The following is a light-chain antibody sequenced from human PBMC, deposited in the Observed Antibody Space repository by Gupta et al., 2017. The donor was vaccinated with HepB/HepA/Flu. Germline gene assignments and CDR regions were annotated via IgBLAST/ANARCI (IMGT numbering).Light chain of an antibody. J-gene: IGKJ2*01. Sequence: IALTQSPGTLSLSPGQRATLSCRASQSVSSSYLAWYQQKPGQAHRLLIYGASSRATGIPDRFSGSGSGTDLTLTISRLEPEDFAVYYCQQYGSSPPMYTFGQGTKLEIK. CDR2: GAS. V-gene: IGKV3-20*01. CDR1: QSVSSSY. CDR3: QQYGSSPPMYT.